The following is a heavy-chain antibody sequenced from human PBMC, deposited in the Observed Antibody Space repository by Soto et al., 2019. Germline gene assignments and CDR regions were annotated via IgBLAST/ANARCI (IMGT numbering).Heavy chain of an antibody. CDR1: GDSISSSSYY. J-gene: IGHJ5*02. D-gene: IGHD2-2*01. CDR2: IYYSGST. CDR3: ARHTSSCLNWFDP. Sequence: SDTLCLTCTVSGDSISSSSYYWVLIRQSPGKGLEWIGSIYYSGSTYYNPSLKSRVTISVDTSKSQFSLKLSSVTAADPAVYFCARHTSSCLNWFDPWGQGTLVT. V-gene: IGHV4-39*01.